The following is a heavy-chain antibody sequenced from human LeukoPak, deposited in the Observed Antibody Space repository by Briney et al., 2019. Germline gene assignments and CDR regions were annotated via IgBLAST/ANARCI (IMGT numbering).Heavy chain of an antibody. Sequence: SVTVSCKASGGTFSSYAISWVRQAPGQGLEWMGRIIPILGIANYAQKFQGRVTITADKSTSTAYMELSSLRSEDTAVYYCVPQETSTRYFDYWGQGTLVTVSS. CDR2: IIPILGIA. V-gene: IGHV1-69*04. CDR1: GGTFSSYA. CDR3: VPQETSTRYFDY. J-gene: IGHJ4*02.